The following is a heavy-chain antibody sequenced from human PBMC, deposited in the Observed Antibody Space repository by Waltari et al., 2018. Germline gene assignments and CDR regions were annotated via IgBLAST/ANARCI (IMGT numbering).Heavy chain of an antibody. CDR1: GYTFTSYD. V-gene: IGHV1-8*02. D-gene: IGHD6-13*01. Sequence: QVQLVQSGAEVKKPGASVKVSCKASGYTFTSYDINWVRPATGQGLEWMGWRNPISGNTGYAQKFQGRVTMTRNTSISTAYMELSSLRSEDTAVYYCAGYSRGSGWFDPWGQGTLVTVSS. CDR2: RNPISGNT. J-gene: IGHJ5*02. CDR3: AGYSRGSGWFDP.